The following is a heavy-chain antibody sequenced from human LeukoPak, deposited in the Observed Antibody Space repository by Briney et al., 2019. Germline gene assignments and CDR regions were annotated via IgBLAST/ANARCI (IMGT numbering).Heavy chain of an antibody. CDR2: VSHSGAT. V-gene: IGHV4-4*02. CDR1: GASISSSNW. D-gene: IGHD2-21*02. CDR3: ARSMVTTDRNFDH. J-gene: IGHJ4*02. Sequence: PSETLSLTCAVSGASISSSNWWSWVRQPPGRGPEWIATVSHSGATQYNPSLTSRVAISLDTSKNLFSLSLNSVTAADTAVFYCARSMVTTDRNFDHWGQGTLVTVSS.